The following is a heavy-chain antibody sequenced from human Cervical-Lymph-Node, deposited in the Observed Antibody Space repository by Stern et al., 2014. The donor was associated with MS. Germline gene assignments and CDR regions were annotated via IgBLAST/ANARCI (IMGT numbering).Heavy chain of an antibody. CDR1: GVTLTSDSYH. D-gene: IGHD3-3*01. Sequence: QLQLQESGPGLVKPSETLSLTCTVSGVTLTSDSYHWGWIRQAPGKGLEWIGRISYSGNTYYNPSLKSRVTISVDTSKNQFCLRVTSATAADSAVYYCARQDERDYDFWSGYYPSVDYWGQGILVTVSS. V-gene: IGHV4-39*01. J-gene: IGHJ4*02. CDR2: ISYSGNT. CDR3: ARQDERDYDFWSGYYPSVDY.